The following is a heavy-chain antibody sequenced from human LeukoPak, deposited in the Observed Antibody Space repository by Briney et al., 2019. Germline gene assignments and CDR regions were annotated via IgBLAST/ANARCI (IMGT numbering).Heavy chain of an antibody. CDR2: ISAYNGNT. J-gene: IGHJ4*02. CDR1: GYTFTSYS. CDR3: ARASYCSGGSCYSDY. D-gene: IGHD2-15*01. V-gene: IGHV1-18*01. Sequence: ASVKVSCKASGYTFTSYSISWVRQAPGQGLEWMGWISAYNGNTTYAQKAKGRVTMTTGTSTSTAYMELRSLKSGDTAVYYCARASYCSGGSCYSDYWGQGTLVTVSS.